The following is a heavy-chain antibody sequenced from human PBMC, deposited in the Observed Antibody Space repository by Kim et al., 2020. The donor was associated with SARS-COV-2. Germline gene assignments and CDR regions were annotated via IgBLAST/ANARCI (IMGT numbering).Heavy chain of an antibody. CDR3: ARYPGGTSAFDI. V-gene: IGHV4-39*01. D-gene: IGHD3-16*01. Sequence: SETLSLTCTVSGDSISSSSYYWGWIRQPPGKGLDWIGNIYYGGTTYYNPSLKSRVTISVDASKNQFSLKLTSVTAADTAVFYCARYPGGTSAFDIWGHGTMVTVSS. J-gene: IGHJ3*02. CDR1: GDSISSSSYY. CDR2: IYYGGTT.